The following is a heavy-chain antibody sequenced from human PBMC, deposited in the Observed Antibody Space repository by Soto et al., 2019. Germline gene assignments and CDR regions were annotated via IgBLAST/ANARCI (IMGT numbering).Heavy chain of an antibody. CDR1: GRSFNSGRYY. Sequence: PSDTLALTGTLSGRSFNSGRYYLGRIRQHPGKGLEWIGYIYYSGSTYCTPSLKSRVTISVDTSKNPFSLKLSSVTAADTAVYYCARDSILTGYSFDYWGQGTLVTVSS. J-gene: IGHJ4*02. V-gene: IGHV4-31*03. CDR2: IYYSGST. CDR3: ARDSILTGYSFDY. D-gene: IGHD3-9*01.